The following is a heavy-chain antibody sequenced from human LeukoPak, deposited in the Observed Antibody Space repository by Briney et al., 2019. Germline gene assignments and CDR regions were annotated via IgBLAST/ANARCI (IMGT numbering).Heavy chain of an antibody. Sequence: SETLSLTCAVSDASISGHYLTWIRQPPGKGLEWIGYISYIGGTNYNPSLKSRVTISVDTSKNLLSLKLNSVTAADTAVYYCARDKISINAFDMWGQGTMVTVSS. CDR2: ISYIGGT. CDR1: DASISGHY. J-gene: IGHJ3*02. D-gene: IGHD1-14*01. V-gene: IGHV4-59*11. CDR3: ARDKISINAFDM.